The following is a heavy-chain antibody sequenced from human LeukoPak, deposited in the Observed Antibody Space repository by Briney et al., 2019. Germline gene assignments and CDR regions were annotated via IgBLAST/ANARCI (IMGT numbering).Heavy chain of an antibody. CDR3: AKDEGGDYVGLDY. CDR1: GITFTFYG. V-gene: IGHV3-30*18. D-gene: IGHD4-17*01. CDR2: ISDDGTKK. Sequence: GGSLRLSCADSGITFTFYGMHWARQAPGQGLEWLAVISDDGTKKSYADSVKGRFTISRDNSKNTLYLQMNSLRPEDTAVYYCAKDEGGDYVGLDYWGQGTLVTVSS. J-gene: IGHJ4*02.